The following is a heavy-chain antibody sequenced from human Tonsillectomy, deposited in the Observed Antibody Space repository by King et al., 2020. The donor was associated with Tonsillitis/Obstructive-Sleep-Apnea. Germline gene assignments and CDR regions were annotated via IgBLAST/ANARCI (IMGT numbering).Heavy chain of an antibody. CDR2: VSSNGGST. D-gene: IGHD2-8*02. CDR3: VKSASTGGRGIGGLDY. CDR1: GFTFNSFP. Sequence: VQLVESGGGLVQPGGSLRLSCSASGFTFNSFPMHWVRQPPGKGLEYVSAVSSNGGSTFFADSVKGRFTISRDNSKNTLYLQMSSLRAEDTAVYYCVKSASTGGRGIGGLDYGGQGTVVTVSS. V-gene: IGHV3-64D*06. J-gene: IGHJ4*02.